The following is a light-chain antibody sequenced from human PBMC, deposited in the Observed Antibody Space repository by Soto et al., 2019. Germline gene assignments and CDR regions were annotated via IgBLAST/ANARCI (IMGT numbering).Light chain of an antibody. V-gene: IGKV3-20*01. Sequence: EIVLTQSPGTLSLSPGERATLSCRASQSVSNNYLAWYQQKPGQAPRLLIYAASRRATGIPDRFSGSGSGTDFTLTISRLEPEDFAVYYCQPYNNWPLTFGGGTKV. CDR1: QSVSNNY. CDR2: AAS. CDR3: QPYNNWPLT. J-gene: IGKJ4*01.